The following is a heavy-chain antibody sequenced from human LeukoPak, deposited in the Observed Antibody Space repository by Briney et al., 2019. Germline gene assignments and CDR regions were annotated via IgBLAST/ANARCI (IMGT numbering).Heavy chain of an antibody. CDR1: GFTFSSYG. CDR3: AFTYDSSGYYSPYFDY. Sequence: PGGSLRLSCAASGFTFSSYGMHWVRQAPGKGLEWVAVIWYDGSNKYYADSVKGRFTISGDNSKNTLYLQMNSLRAEDTAVYYCAFTYDSSGYYSPYFDYWGQGTLVTVSS. CDR2: IWYDGSNK. D-gene: IGHD3-22*01. V-gene: IGHV3-33*01. J-gene: IGHJ4*02.